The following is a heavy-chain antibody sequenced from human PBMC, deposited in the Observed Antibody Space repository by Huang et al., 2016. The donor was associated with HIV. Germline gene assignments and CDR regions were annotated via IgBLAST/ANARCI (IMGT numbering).Heavy chain of an antibody. CDR2: VSFDGSNK. Sequence: QVRVVESGGGVVRPGRSLRLSCSASGFTFNEYGMHWVRQAPGKGLEWVAGVSFDGSNKVDADAEKGRFTMSRDKSKNMLYLQMNSLRVEDTAVYYCARESLRSTFRPFWYYFDSWGQGALVTVSS. CDR3: ARESLRSTFRPFWYYFDS. CDR1: GFTFNEYG. J-gene: IGHJ4*02. D-gene: IGHD2-8*02. V-gene: IGHV3-30*03.